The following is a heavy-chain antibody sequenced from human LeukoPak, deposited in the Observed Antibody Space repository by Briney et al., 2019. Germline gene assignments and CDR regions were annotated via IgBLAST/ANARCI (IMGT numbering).Heavy chain of an antibody. J-gene: IGHJ4*02. D-gene: IGHD2-8*02. V-gene: IGHV3-21*01. CDR1: GFTFSSYS. Sequence: AGGSLRLSCAASGFTFSSYSMNWVRQAPGKGLEWVSSISSSSSYIYYADSVKGRFTISRDNAKNSLYLQMNSLRAEDTAVYYCARDLVQYYFDHWGQGTLVTVSS. CDR3: ARDLVQYYFDH. CDR2: ISSSSSYI.